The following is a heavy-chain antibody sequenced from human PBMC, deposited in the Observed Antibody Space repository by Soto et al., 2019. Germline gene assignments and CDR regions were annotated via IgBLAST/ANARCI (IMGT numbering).Heavy chain of an antibody. D-gene: IGHD2-15*01. V-gene: IGHV3-23*01. Sequence: GGSLRLSCAASGFTFSSYAMGWVRQGPGKGLEWVAVVSIGGSTHYADSVRGRFTISRDNSKDTLSLQMNSLTAEDTAVYFCAKRRGAGGYFDYWGQGALVTV. CDR1: GFTFSSYA. CDR2: VSIGGST. CDR3: AKRRGAGGYFDY. J-gene: IGHJ4*02.